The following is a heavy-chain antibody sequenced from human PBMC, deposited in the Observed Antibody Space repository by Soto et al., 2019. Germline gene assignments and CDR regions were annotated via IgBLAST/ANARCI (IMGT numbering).Heavy chain of an antibody. CDR3: ASDRLLLRGAWIGYEMDV. CDR1: GFTFSDHY. D-gene: IGHD3-10*01. V-gene: IGHV3-72*01. Sequence: EVQLVESGGGLVQPGGSLRLSCAASGFTFSDHYMDWVRQAPGKGLEWVGRIRNRANSYTTEYAASVRGRFTISRDDSQNSLYLQRNSLKIEDTAVYYCASDRLLLRGAWIGYEMDVWGLGTTVTVSS. J-gene: IGHJ6*02. CDR2: IRNRANSYTT.